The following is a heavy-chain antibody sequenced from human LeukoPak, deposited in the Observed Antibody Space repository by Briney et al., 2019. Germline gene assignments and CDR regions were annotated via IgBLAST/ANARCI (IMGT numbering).Heavy chain of an antibody. V-gene: IGHV3-23*01. J-gene: IGHJ4*02. CDR2: ISGSGGST. CDR3: AKIKTGTTRSFDY. CDR1: GFTFSSYA. Sequence: GGSLRLSCAASGFTFSSYAMSWVRQARGKGLEWVSAISGSGGSTYYADSVKGRFTISRDNSKNTLYLQMNSLRAEDTAVYYCAKIKTGTTRSFDYWGQGTLVTVSS. D-gene: IGHD1-7*01.